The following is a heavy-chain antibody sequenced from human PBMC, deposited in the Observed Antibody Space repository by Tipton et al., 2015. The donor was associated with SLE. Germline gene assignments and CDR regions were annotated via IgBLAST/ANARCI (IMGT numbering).Heavy chain of an antibody. J-gene: IGHJ4*02. CDR3: ARGEWFRESAIFDF. Sequence: SLRLSCVTSGFTVSHNYMIWVRQAPGRGLEWVSIIYSGGKTDYADSVKGRFTVSSDNSMNTSCLQMDNLRDGDTAVYYCARGEWFRESAIFDFWGQGTLVTVSS. CDR1: GFTVSHNY. CDR2: IYSGGKT. V-gene: IGHV3-66*01. D-gene: IGHD3-10*01.